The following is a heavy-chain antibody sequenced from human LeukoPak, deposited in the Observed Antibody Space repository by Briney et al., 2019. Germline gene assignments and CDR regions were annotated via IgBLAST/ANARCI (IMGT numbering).Heavy chain of an antibody. CDR2: ISSSSSTI. CDR1: GFTFSSYS. CDR3: ARGQSILWWRGDY. V-gene: IGHV3-48*04. Sequence: GGSLRLSCAASGFTFSSYSMNWVRQAPGKGLEWVSYISSSSSTIYYADSVKGRFTISRDNTKNSLYLQMNYLRVEDTAVYYCARGQSILWWRGDYWGQGTLVTVSS. J-gene: IGHJ4*02. D-gene: IGHD2-21*01.